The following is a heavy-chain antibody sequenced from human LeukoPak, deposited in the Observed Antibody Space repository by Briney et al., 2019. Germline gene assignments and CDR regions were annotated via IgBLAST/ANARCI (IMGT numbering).Heavy chain of an antibody. V-gene: IGHV3-23*01. J-gene: IGHJ4*02. CDR3: ARDPYDSSGYLDY. Sequence: GGSLRLSCAASGFTFSSYAMSWVRQAPGKGLEWVSAISGSGGSTCYADSVKGRFTISRDNSKNTLYLQMNSRRAEDTAVYYCARDPYDSSGYLDYWGQGTLVTVSS. CDR1: GFTFSSYA. D-gene: IGHD3-22*01. CDR2: ISGSGGST.